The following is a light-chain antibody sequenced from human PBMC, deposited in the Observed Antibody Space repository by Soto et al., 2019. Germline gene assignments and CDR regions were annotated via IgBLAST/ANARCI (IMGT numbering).Light chain of an antibody. CDR3: QHSSNSLT. J-gene: IGKJ4*01. CDR2: DTS. Sequence: EIVLTQTPATLSLSPWERATLSSRARQNVSIFLACYQQKPGHAPRLLIYDTSNRAPGIPARYTGRGSGTDFTLTISSLEPEDFAVYYCQHSSNSLTLDGGTKVDI. V-gene: IGKV3-11*01. CDR1: QNVSIF.